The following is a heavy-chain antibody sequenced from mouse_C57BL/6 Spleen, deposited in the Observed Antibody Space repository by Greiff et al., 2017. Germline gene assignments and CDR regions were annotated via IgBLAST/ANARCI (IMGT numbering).Heavy chain of an antibody. V-gene: IGHV1-80*01. CDR3: ARGAVPFYAMDY. J-gene: IGHJ4*01. D-gene: IGHD1-1*01. CDR1: GYAFSSYW. Sequence: VQLQQSGAELVKPGASVKISCKASGYAFSSYWMNWVKQRPGKGLEWIGQIYPGDGDTNYNGKFKGKATLTADKSSSTAYMQLSSLTSEDSAVYFCARGAVPFYAMDYWGQGTSVTVSS. CDR2: IYPGDGDT.